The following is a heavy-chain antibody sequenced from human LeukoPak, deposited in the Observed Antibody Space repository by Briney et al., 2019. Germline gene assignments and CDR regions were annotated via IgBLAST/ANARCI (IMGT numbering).Heavy chain of an antibody. V-gene: IGHV4-30-2*01. J-gene: IGHJ2*01. D-gene: IGHD7-27*01. CDR1: GGSISSGGYS. CDR3: ARELTGASRHFDL. Sequence: SETLSLTCAVSGGSISSGGYSWSWIRQPPGKGLEWIGYIYHSGSTYYNPSLKSRVTISVDRSKNQFSLKLSSVTAADTAVYYCARELTGASRHFDLRGRGTLVTVSS. CDR2: IYHSGST.